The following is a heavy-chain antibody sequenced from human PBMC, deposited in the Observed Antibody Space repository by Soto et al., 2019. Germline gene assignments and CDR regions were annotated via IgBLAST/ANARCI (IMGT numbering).Heavy chain of an antibody. Sequence: SQTLSLTCAISGDSVSRNSIAWNWIRRSPSRGLEWLGRTYYRSKWYNDYALSVKSRITINLDTSKSQFSLQLNSVTPEDSAVYYCARGQYSAMDVWGQGITVTVSS. V-gene: IGHV6-1*01. CDR3: ARGQYSAMDV. J-gene: IGHJ6*02. D-gene: IGHD5-18*01. CDR1: GDSVSRNSIA. CDR2: TYYRSKWYN.